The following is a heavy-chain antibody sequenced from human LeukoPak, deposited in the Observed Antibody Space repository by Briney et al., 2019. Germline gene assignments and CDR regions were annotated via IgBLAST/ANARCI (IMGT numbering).Heavy chain of an antibody. V-gene: IGHV4-34*01. Sequence: PSGTLSLTCAVYGGSFSGYYWSWIRQPPGKGLEWIGEINHSGSTNYNPSLKSRVTISVDTSRTQFSLKLNSVTAADTAVYYCARAGDGSGFHYYYYGMDVWGQGTTVTVSS. J-gene: IGHJ6*02. CDR3: ARAGDGSGFHYYYYGMDV. CDR2: INHSGST. D-gene: IGHD2-15*01. CDR1: GGSFSGYY.